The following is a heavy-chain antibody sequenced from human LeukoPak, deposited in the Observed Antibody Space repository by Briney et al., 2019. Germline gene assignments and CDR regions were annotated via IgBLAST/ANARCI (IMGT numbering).Heavy chain of an antibody. CDR1: GGSISSSNW. CDR3: ARRAGAYSHPYDY. CDR2: IYHSGST. V-gene: IGHV4-4*02. Sequence: SETLSLTCAVSGGSISSSNWWSWVRQPPGQGLEWIGEIYHSGSTNYHPSLKSRVTISVDKSKNQFSLKLSSVTAADTAVYYCARRAGAYSHPYDYWGQGTLVTVSS. D-gene: IGHD4/OR15-4a*01. J-gene: IGHJ4*02.